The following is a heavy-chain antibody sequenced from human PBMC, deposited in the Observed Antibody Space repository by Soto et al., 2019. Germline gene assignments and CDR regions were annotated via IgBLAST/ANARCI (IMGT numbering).Heavy chain of an antibody. Sequence: GGSLRLSCAASGFTFSSYSVNWVRQAPEKGLEWVSLITWDGINIEYADSVRGRFTISRDNSKNSLYLQMNGLRHEDTAFYYCAKDGIAWHWGQGTLVTVSS. CDR3: AKDGIAWH. V-gene: IGHV3-43*01. D-gene: IGHD2-15*01. J-gene: IGHJ4*02. CDR1: GFTFSSYS. CDR2: ITWDGINI.